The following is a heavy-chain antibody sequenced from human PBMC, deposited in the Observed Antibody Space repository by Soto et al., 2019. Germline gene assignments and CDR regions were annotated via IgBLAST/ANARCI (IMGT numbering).Heavy chain of an antibody. V-gene: IGHV4-59*01. CDR2: IYHSGSP. CDR3: ARVETSTAWGLDD. Sequence: QVQLQESGPGLVKPSETLSLTCTVSGGSITSSYWNWIRQPPGKGLEWIGYIYHSGSPNYNPSLHRRRNMSIDTSKNQCPLRLTSVAAADTAVYYGARVETSTAWGLDDWGQGTLVTVSS. D-gene: IGHD4-17*01. J-gene: IGHJ4*02. CDR1: GGSITSSY.